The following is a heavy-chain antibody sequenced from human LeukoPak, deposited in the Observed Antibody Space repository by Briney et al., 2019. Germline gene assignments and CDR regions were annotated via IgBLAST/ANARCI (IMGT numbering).Heavy chain of an antibody. V-gene: IGHV4-61*02. CDR3: ARVFVDYDILSMDV. J-gene: IGHJ6*03. CDR1: GGSISSGSYY. D-gene: IGHD3-9*01. CDR2: IYTSGST. Sequence: SETLSLTCTVSGGSISSGSYYWSWIRQPAGKGLEWIGRIYTSGSTNYNPSLKSRVTISVDTSKNQFSLKLSSVTAADTAVYYCARVFVDYDILSMDVWGKGTTVTISS.